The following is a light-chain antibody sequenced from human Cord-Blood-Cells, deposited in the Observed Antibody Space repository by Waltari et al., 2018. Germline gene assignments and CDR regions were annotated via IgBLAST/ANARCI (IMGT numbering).Light chain of an antibody. J-gene: IGKJ3*01. V-gene: IGKV1-27*01. CDR3: QKYNSAPVT. Sequence: DIQMNQSPSSLSASVEDRVTITCRARQGISNYLTWYQQKPGQVPKLLIYAASTLHSGVPSRFSGSGSGTDFTLTISSLQPEDFATYYCQKYNSAPVTFGPGTKVDIK. CDR2: AAS. CDR1: QGISNY.